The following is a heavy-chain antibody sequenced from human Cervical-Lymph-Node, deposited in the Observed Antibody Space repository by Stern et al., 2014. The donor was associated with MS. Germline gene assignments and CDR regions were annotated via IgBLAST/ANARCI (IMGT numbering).Heavy chain of an antibody. V-gene: IGHV5-51*03. Sequence: EVQLVESGAEVKKPGESLKISCKGSGYRFSNYWIAWVRQLPGKGLEWMGIIYPGDSDTRYSPSFQGQVTISVDEYFNTAYLQWSSLKASDSATYYCARRATSAFDIWGQGTVVTVSS. J-gene: IGHJ3*02. CDR1: GYRFSNYW. CDR3: ARRATSAFDI. CDR2: IYPGDSDT. D-gene: IGHD1-26*01.